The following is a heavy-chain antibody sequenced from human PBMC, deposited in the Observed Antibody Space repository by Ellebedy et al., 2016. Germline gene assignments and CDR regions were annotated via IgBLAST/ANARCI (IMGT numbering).Heavy chain of an antibody. V-gene: IGHV4-59*01. CDR3: ARGVSGGGWLQPSPFDY. CDR1: GGSISSYY. D-gene: IGHD5-24*01. Sequence: SETLSLTCTVSGGSISSYYWSWIRQPPGKGLEWIGYIYYSGSAIYNPSLKSRVTISVGTSENQFSLKLNSVTAADTAVYYCARGVSGGGWLQPSPFDYWGQGTLVTVSS. CDR2: IYYSGSA. J-gene: IGHJ4*02.